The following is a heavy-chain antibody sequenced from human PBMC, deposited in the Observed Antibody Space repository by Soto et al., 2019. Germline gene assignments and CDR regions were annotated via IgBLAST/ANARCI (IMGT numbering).Heavy chain of an antibody. J-gene: IGHJ4*02. Sequence: PGGSLRLSCAASGFTFSSYAMHWVHQAPGKGLEWVALISYDGRNKYYADSVKGRFTISRDNSKNTLYLHMNSLRAEDTAVYYCARELERLWFNWGQGT. CDR1: GFTFSSYA. CDR3: ARELERLWFN. CDR2: ISYDGRNK. V-gene: IGHV3-30-3*01. D-gene: IGHD3-10*01.